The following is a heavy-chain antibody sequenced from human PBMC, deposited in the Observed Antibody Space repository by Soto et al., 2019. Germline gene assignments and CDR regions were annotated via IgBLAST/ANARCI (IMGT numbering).Heavy chain of an antibody. Sequence: SETLSLTCDVSGYSISSVYYWGLIRQPPGKGLEWIGGVYHSGRSQYDPSLKTRVTISVDTSENQFSLKLTSVTAADTAVYYCARIQTHQYDNSRYYSPTYYFDFRSQGASVTVSS. CDR3: ARIQTHQYDNSRYYSPTYYFDF. V-gene: IGHV4-38-2*01. CDR1: GYSISSVYY. CDR2: VYHSGRS. D-gene: IGHD3-3*01. J-gene: IGHJ4*02.